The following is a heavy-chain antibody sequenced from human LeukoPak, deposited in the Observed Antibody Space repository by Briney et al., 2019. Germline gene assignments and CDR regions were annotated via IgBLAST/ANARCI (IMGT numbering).Heavy chain of an antibody. CDR3: ARVKIRGIVVVITLFDY. V-gene: IGHV1-8*01. CDR1: GYTFTSYD. D-gene: IGHD3-22*01. CDR2: MNPNSGNT. Sequence: GASVKVSCKASGYTFTSYDINWVRQATGQGLEWMGWMNPNSGNTGYAQKFQGRVTMTRNTSISTAYMELSSLRSEDTAVYYCARVKIRGIVVVITLFDYWGQGTLVTVSS. J-gene: IGHJ4*02.